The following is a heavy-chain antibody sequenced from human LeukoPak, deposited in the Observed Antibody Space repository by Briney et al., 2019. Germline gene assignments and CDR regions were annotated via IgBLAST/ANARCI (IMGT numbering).Heavy chain of an antibody. D-gene: IGHD5-12*01. CDR1: GFTFSSYW. J-gene: IGHJ6*03. CDR2: IKQDGSEK. Sequence: PGGSLRLSCAASGFTFSSYWMSWVRQAPGKGLEWVANIKQDGSEKYYVDSVMGRFTISRDNAKNSLYLQMNSLRAEDTAVYYCARDGSEIYYYHYYMDVWGKGTTVTVSS. CDR3: ARDGSEIYYYHYYMDV. V-gene: IGHV3-7*01.